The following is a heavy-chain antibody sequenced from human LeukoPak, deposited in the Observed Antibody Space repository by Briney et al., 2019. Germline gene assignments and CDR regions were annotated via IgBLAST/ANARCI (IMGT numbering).Heavy chain of an antibody. CDR2: SNPNSCDT. J-gene: IGHJ1*01. CDR3: ASDRGLAS. CDR1: GYTFIDYY. D-gene: IGHD3-10*01. V-gene: IGHV1-2*02. Sequence: ASVKVSCKASGYTFIDYYMHWVRQAPGQGLEWSGWSNPNSCDTNYAQKFQGRVTMTRDTSISTASMELSRLRYDDTAIYYCASDRGLASWGQGTLVTVSS.